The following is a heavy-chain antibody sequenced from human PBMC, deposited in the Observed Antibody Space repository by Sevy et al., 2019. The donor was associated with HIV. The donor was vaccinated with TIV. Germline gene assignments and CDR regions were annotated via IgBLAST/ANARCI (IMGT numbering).Heavy chain of an antibody. D-gene: IGHD3-10*01. J-gene: IGHJ3*02. V-gene: IGHV1-2*02. Sequence: ASVKVSCKASGYTFTGYYMHWVRQAPGQGLEWMGWINPNSGGTNYAQTFQGRVTMTRDTSISTAYMELSRLRSDDTAVYYCAREYGSGSLAAFDIWGQGTMVTVSS. CDR2: INPNSGGT. CDR1: GYTFTGYY. CDR3: AREYGSGSLAAFDI.